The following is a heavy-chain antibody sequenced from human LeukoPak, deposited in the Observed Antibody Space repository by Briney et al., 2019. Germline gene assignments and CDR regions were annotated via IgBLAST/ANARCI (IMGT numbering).Heavy chain of an antibody. D-gene: IGHD2-21*02. CDR3: ARDPPYCGGDCYDPGDY. V-gene: IGHV3-21*01. J-gene: IGHJ4*02. CDR2: ISSSSSYI. CDR1: GFTFSSYG. Sequence: GRSLRLSCAASGFTFSSYGMHWVRQAPGKGLEWVSSISSSSSYIYYADSVKGRFTISRDNAKNSLYLQMNSLRAEDTAVYYCARDPPYCGGDCYDPGDYWGQGTLVTVSS.